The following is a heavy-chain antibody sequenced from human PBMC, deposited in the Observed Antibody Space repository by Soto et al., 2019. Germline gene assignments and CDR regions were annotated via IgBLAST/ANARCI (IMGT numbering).Heavy chain of an antibody. V-gene: IGHV3-30*18. CDR3: AKGNWGAGGLGFDY. Sequence: QVQLVESGGGVVQPGRSLRLSCAASGFTFSSYGMHWVRQAPGKGLEWVAVISYDGSNKYYADSVKGRFTISRDNSKNTLYLQMNSLRAEDTAVYYCAKGNWGAGGLGFDYWGQGTMVTVSS. CDR2: ISYDGSNK. CDR1: GFTFSSYG. J-gene: IGHJ4*02. D-gene: IGHD1-26*01.